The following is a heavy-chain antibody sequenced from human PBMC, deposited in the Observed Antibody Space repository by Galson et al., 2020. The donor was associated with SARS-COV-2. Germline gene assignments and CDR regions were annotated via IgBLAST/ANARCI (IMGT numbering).Heavy chain of an antibody. Sequence: SGPTLVKPTQTLTLTCTFSGFSLSTSGMCVSWIRQPPGKALEWLALIDWDDDKYYSSSLKTRLTISKDTSKNQVVLTMTNMDPVDTATYYCARILISGSYYSYYYYGMDVWGQGTTVTVSS. J-gene: IGHJ6*02. V-gene: IGHV2-70*01. CDR3: ARILISGSYYSYYYYGMDV. CDR1: GFSLSTSGMC. CDR2: IDWDDDK. D-gene: IGHD3-10*01.